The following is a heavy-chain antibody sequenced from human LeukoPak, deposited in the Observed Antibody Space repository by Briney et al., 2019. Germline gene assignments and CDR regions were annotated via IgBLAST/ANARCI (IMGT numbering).Heavy chain of an antibody. Sequence: SETLSLTCTVSGGSISDYYWSWIRQPAGKGLEWIGRIYTTGSTDYNPSLKSRVTMSVDTSKNQFSLKLSSVTAEDTAVYYCAREELLGAYYCYGMDVWGQGATVTVSS. CDR2: IYTTGST. CDR3: AREELLGAYYCYGMDV. D-gene: IGHD1-26*01. V-gene: IGHV4-4*07. CDR1: GGSISDYY. J-gene: IGHJ6*02.